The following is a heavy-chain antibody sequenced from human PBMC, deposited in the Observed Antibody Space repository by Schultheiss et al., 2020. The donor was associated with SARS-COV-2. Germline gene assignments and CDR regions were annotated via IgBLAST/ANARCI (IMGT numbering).Heavy chain of an antibody. J-gene: IGHJ6*02. CDR2: ISYEGSKK. V-gene: IGHV3-30*03. CDR1: GFTFHNYG. CDR3: ARDRQYYDFWSGYYGGEWYYYYGMDV. Sequence: GGSLRLSCVVSGFTFHNYGMHWVRQAPGKGLEWVAGISYEGSKKYYADSVKGRFTISRDNSKNTLYLQMNSLRAEDTAVYYCARDRQYYDFWSGYYGGEWYYYYGMDVWGQGTTVTVSS. D-gene: IGHD3-3*01.